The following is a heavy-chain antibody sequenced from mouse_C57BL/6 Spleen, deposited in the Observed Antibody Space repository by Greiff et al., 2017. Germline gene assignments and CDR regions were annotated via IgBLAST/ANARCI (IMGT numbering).Heavy chain of an antibody. CDR2: IYPGDGDT. CDR1: GYAFSSYW. V-gene: IGHV1-80*01. CDR3: ARWPITTVVSFDY. Sequence: VQLQQSGAELVKPGASVKISCKASGYAFSSYWMNWVKQRPGKGLEWIGQIYPGDGDTNYNGKFKGKATLTADKSSSTAYMQLSSLTSEDSAVYFCARWPITTVVSFDYWGQGTTLTVSS. J-gene: IGHJ2*01. D-gene: IGHD1-1*01.